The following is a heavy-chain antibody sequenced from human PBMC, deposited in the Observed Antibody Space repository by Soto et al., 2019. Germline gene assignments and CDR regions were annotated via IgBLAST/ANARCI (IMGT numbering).Heavy chain of an antibody. D-gene: IGHD3-10*01. V-gene: IGHV3-23*01. CDR1: GFPSRSYA. CDR3: AKNDLDMITMVRGVIITFGY. CDR2: ISGSGGST. J-gene: IGHJ4*02. Sequence: GGSLRLSCAASGFPSRSYAMSWVRQAPGKGLEWVSAISGSGGSTYYADSVKGRFTISRDNSKNTLYLQMNSLRAEDTAVYYCAKNDLDMITMVRGVIITFGYWGQGTLVTVSS.